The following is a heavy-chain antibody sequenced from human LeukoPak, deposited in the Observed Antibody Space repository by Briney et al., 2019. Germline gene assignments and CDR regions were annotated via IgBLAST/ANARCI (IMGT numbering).Heavy chain of an antibody. J-gene: IGHJ4*02. V-gene: IGHV3-23*01. CDR3: AKVEQQWLAPSYYFDY. CDR1: GFTFSSYA. Sequence: PGGSLRLSCAASGFTFSSYAMSWVRQAPGKGLEWVSAISGSGGSTYYADSVKGRFTISRDNSKNTLYLQMNSLRAEDTAVYYCAKVEQQWLAPSYYFDYWGQGTLVTVSS. D-gene: IGHD6-19*01. CDR2: ISGSGGST.